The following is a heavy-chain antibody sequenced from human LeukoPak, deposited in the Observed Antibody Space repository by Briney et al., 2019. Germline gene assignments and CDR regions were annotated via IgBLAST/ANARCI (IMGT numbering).Heavy chain of an antibody. CDR3: ASLSTVTQGYFDS. D-gene: IGHD4-17*01. J-gene: IGHJ4*02. V-gene: IGHV4-59*08. CDR2: IYYTGST. Sequence: PSETLSLTCTVSGGSISSYYWSWIRQPPGKGLEWIGYIYYTGSTNYNPSLKSRLTISVDASKNQFSLKLSSVTATDTAVYYCASLSTVTQGYFDSWGQGTLVTVSS. CDR1: GGSISSYY.